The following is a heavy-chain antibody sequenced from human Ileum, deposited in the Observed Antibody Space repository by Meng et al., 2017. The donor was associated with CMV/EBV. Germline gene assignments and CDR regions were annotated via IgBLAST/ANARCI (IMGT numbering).Heavy chain of an antibody. CDR1: GYSFTNYG. V-gene: IGHV1-18*01. CDR2: ISSYNCAT. D-gene: IGHD2-8*01. J-gene: IGHJ4*02. CDR3: ASAPSVFPFPFDY. Sequence: NASGYSFTNYGHSCLRQALGQVLECMGSISSYNCATAFAHKLQGRVTMTTDTATPPAYMQLRSLRPVYSSVYYCASAPSVFPFPFDYWGQGTLVTVSS.